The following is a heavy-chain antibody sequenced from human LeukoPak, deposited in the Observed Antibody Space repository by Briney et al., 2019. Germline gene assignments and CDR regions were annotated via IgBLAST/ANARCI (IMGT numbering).Heavy chain of an antibody. V-gene: IGHV4-59*08. CDR2: IYYSGAT. Sequence: KPSETLSLTCTVSGGSISNYYWSWIRQPPGKGLEWIGHIYYSGATKYNPSLKSRITISVDTSKNQFSLMLSSVTAADTAVYYCARFCITVVRGGKYYFDYWGQGTLVTVSS. D-gene: IGHD3-10*01. J-gene: IGHJ4*02. CDR1: GGSISNYY. CDR3: ARFCITVVRGGKYYFDY.